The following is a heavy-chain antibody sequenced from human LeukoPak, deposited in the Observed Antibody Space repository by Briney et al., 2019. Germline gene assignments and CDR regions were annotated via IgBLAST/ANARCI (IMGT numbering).Heavy chain of an antibody. CDR2: ISWNSGSI. V-gene: IGHV3-9*01. CDR1: GFTFDDYA. CDR3: AKDAYSSSSSGFDY. D-gene: IGHD6-6*01. Sequence: PGGSLRLPCAASGFTFDDYAMHWVRQAPGKGLEWVSGISWNSGSIGYADSVKGRFTISRDNAKNSLYLQMNSLRAEDTALYYCAKDAYSSSSSGFDYWGRGTLVTVSS. J-gene: IGHJ4*02.